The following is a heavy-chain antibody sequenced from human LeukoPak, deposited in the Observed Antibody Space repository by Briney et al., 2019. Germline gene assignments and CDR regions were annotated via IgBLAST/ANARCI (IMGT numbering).Heavy chain of an antibody. CDR2: ISGSGGST. Sequence: GGSLRLSCAASGFTFSSYAMSWVRQAPGKGQEWVSAISGSGGSTYYADSVKGRFTISRDNSKNTLYLQMNSLRAEDTAVYYCASRQDIVVVPAAPGYWGQGTLVTVSS. CDR3: ASRQDIVVVPAAPGY. D-gene: IGHD2-2*01. CDR1: GFTFSSYA. J-gene: IGHJ4*02. V-gene: IGHV3-23*01.